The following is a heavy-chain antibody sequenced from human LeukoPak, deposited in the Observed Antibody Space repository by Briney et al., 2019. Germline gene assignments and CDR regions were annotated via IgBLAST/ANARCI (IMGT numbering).Heavy chain of an antibody. CDR3: ARGIADIRDFDS. V-gene: IGHV4-31*03. J-gene: IGHJ4*02. D-gene: IGHD2-15*01. CDR1: GGSISSGGYY. Sequence: SETLSLTCTVSGGSISSGGYYCSWIRQHPGKCLELIGYIYYSGSTYYNPSLNSRVTMSIDASKSQFSLKLSSVTAADTAVYYCARGIADIRDFDSWGQGTLVTVSS. CDR2: IYYSGST.